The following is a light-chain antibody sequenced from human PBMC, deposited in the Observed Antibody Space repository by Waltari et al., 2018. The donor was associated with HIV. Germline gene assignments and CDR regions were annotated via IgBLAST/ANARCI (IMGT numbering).Light chain of an antibody. CDR1: ETIENNY. Sequence: DIVLTQSPGTLSLSPGERAPLSCRATETIENNYLAWYQHQPGQAPRLLIYGVVSRATGIPDRFMGSGSGTDFTLTISRLESEDFAVYYCQHYVRSPITFGQGTRLEIK. CDR2: GVV. V-gene: IGKV3-20*01. J-gene: IGKJ5*01. CDR3: QHYVRSPIT.